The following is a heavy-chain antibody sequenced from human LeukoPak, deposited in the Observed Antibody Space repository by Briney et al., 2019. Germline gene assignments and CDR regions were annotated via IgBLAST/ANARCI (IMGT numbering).Heavy chain of an antibody. J-gene: IGHJ6*03. Sequence: TSETLSLTCTVSGGSISSYYWSWIRQPAGKGLEWIGRIYTSGSTNYNPSLKSRVTMSVGTSKNQFSPKLSSVTAADTAVYYCATSVAGKYYYYYYMDVWGKGTTVTVSS. CDR3: ATSVAGKYYYYYYMDV. V-gene: IGHV4-4*07. D-gene: IGHD6-19*01. CDR2: IYTSGST. CDR1: GGSISSYY.